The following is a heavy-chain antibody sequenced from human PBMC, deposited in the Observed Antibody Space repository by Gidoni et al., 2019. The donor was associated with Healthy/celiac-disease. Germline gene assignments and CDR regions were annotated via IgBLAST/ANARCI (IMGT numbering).Heavy chain of an antibody. V-gene: IGHV3-21*01. Sequence: EVQLVESGGGLVKPGGSLRLSCAASGFTFSSYSMNWVRQAPGKGLEWVSSISSSSSYIYYADSVKGRFTISRDNAKNSLYLQMNSLRAEDTAVYYCARDVHPNSGYDSWTFDYWGQGTLVTVSS. CDR2: ISSSSSYI. CDR3: ARDVHPNSGYDSWTFDY. D-gene: IGHD5-12*01. CDR1: GFTFSSYS. J-gene: IGHJ4*02.